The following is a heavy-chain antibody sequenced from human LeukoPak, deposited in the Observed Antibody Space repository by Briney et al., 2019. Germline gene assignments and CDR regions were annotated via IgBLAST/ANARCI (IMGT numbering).Heavy chain of an antibody. D-gene: IGHD3/OR15-3a*01. CDR1: GGSISSYY. J-gene: IGHJ5*02. CDR3: ARSWTHWFDP. Sequence: SETLSLTCTVSGGSISSYYWSWIRQPPGKGLDWIGYIYYSGSTNYNPSLKSRVTISVDTSKNQFSLKLSSVTAADTAVYYCARSWTHWFDPWGQGTLVTVSS. CDR2: IYYSGST. V-gene: IGHV4-59*01.